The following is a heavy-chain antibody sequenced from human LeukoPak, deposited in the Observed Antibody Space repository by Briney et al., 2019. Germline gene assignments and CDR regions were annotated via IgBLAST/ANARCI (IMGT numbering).Heavy chain of an antibody. D-gene: IGHD3-10*01. CDR2: IYYSGST. V-gene: IGHV4-39*01. CDR3: AAVPESYYTVYYFNY. Sequence: SSETLSLTCTASGGSISSSSYHWGWIRQPPGKGLERIGSIYYSGSTYYNPSLKSRVTISVDTSKNQFSLKLSSVTAADTAVYYCAAVPESYYTVYYFNYWGQGTLVTVSS. CDR1: GGSISSSSYH. J-gene: IGHJ4*02.